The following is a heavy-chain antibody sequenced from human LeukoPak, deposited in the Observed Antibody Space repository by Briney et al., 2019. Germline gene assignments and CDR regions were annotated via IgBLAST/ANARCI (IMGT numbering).Heavy chain of an antibody. CDR2: ISYDGSNK. CDR3: ARDISGRYSLDY. Sequence: GGSLRLSCAASGFTFSSYGMHWVRQAPGKGLEWAAVISYDGSNKYYADSVKGRFTISRDNSKNTLFLQMNSLRAEDTAVYYCARDISGRYSLDYWGQGTLVTVSS. D-gene: IGHD1-26*01. J-gene: IGHJ4*02. V-gene: IGHV3-30*19. CDR1: GFTFSSYG.